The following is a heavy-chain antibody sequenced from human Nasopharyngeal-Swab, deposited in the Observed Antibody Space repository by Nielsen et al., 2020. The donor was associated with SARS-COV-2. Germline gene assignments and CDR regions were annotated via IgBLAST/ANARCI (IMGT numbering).Heavy chain of an antibody. CDR2: ISSSSSSI. CDR1: GFNFNSYR. CDR3: ARSEVLIAVAGTYYFDY. Sequence: GGSLRLSCAASGFNFNSYRMNWVRQAPGKGLEWVSNISSSSSSIYYADSVKGRFTISRDNAKNSLYLQMNSLRAEDTAVYYCARSEVLIAVAGTYYFDYWGQGTLVTVSS. J-gene: IGHJ4*02. D-gene: IGHD6-19*01. V-gene: IGHV3-48*01.